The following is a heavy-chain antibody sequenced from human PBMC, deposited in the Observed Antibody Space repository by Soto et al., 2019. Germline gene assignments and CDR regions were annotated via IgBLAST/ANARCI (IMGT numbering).Heavy chain of an antibody. J-gene: IGHJ4*02. V-gene: IGHV4-34*01. D-gene: IGHD1-26*01. CDR1: GGXFSGYY. CDR3: GRGPRIEMRRAFDY. CDR2: INHSGST. Sequence: SETLSLTCAVYGGXFSGYYWSWIRQPPGKGLEWIGEINHSGSTNYNPSLKSRVTISVDTSKNQFSLNLSSVTAADTAVYYCGRGPRIEMRRAFDYWGQGTLVTVSS.